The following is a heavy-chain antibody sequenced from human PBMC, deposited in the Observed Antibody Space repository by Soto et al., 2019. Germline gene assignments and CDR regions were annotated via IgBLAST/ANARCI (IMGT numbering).Heavy chain of an antibody. J-gene: IGHJ6*02. V-gene: IGHV3-30-3*01. CDR1: GFNFSSYA. CDR3: ARDANVPQGGMVV. Sequence: RLACAASGFNFSSYAMHWVRQAPGKGLEWVAVISYDGSNKYYADSVKGRFTISRDNSKNTLYLQMNSMRAEDTAVYYCARDANVPQGGMVVSCQATTVSVS. D-gene: IGHD2-15*01. CDR2: ISYDGSNK.